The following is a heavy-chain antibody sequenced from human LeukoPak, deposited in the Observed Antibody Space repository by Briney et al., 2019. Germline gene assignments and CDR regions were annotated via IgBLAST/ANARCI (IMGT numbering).Heavy chain of an antibody. CDR3: ARGTRFGAASGTGY. D-gene: IGHD6-13*01. CDR2: INPKSGGT. J-gene: IGHJ4*02. CDR1: GYTFTDYY. Sequence: ASVKVSCKASGYTFTDYYLHWVRQAPGQGLEWMGWINPKSGGTNYAQKFQGRVTMTRDTSISTIYMELSRLISDDTAVYYCARGTRFGAASGTGYWGQGTLVTVSS. V-gene: IGHV1-2*02.